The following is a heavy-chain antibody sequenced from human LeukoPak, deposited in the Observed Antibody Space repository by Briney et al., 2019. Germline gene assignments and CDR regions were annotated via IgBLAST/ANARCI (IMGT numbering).Heavy chain of an antibody. D-gene: IGHD6-19*01. Sequence: ASVKVSCEASGYTFTGYYMHWVRQAPGQGLEWMGRINPSNGGTNYAQKFQGRVTMTRDTSISTVYMELSRLTSDDTAVYYCTREGPGSDWATFDSWGQGALVTVSS. J-gene: IGHJ4*02. CDR3: TREGPGSDWATFDS. CDR2: INPSNGGT. V-gene: IGHV1-2*06. CDR1: GYTFTGYY.